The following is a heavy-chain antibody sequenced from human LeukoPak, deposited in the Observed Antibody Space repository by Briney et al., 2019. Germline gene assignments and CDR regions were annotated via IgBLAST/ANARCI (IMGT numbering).Heavy chain of an antibody. J-gene: IGHJ2*01. CDR2: IIPILGIA. CDR1: GGTFSNYA. D-gene: IGHD3-10*01. Sequence: SVKVSCKASGGTFSNYAISWVRQAPGQGLEWMGRIIPILGIANYAQKFQGRVTITADKSTSTAYMELSSLRSEDTAVYYCARRLGGYYGSGSYYEDWYFDLWGRGTLVTVSS. V-gene: IGHV1-69*04. CDR3: ARRLGGYYGSGSYYEDWYFDL.